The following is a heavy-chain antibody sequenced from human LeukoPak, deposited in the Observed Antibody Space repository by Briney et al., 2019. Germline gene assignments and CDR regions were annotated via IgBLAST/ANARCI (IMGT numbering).Heavy chain of an antibody. CDR3: TRSRGYCSGGSCYTQSHMDV. J-gene: IGHJ6*03. Sequence: PGGSLRLSCAASGFTFSGSAMHWVRQASGKGLEWVGRIRSKANSYATAYAASVKGRFTISRDDSKNTAYLQMNSLKTEDTAVYYCTRSRGYCSGGSCYTQSHMDVWGKGTTVTVSS. D-gene: IGHD2-15*01. CDR1: GFTFSGSA. CDR2: IRSKANSYAT. V-gene: IGHV3-73*01.